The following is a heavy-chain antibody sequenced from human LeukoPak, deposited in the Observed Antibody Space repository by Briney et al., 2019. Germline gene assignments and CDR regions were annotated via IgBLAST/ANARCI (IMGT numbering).Heavy chain of an antibody. Sequence: SVMVSCKASGGTFSSYAISWVRQAPGQGLEWMGGIIPIFGTANYAQKFQGRVTITADESTSTAYMELSSLRSEDTAVYYCARDARHKYCSSASCYRGWFDPWGQGTLVTVSS. CDR2: IIPIFGTA. CDR3: ARDARHKYCSSASCYRGWFDP. V-gene: IGHV1-69*13. CDR1: GGTFSSYA. J-gene: IGHJ5*02. D-gene: IGHD2-2*01.